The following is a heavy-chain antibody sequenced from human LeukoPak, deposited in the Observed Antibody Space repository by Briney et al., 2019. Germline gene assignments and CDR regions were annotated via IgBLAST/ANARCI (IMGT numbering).Heavy chain of an antibody. Sequence: GGSLRLSCAASGFPFSSYSMNWVRQAPGKGLEWVSYISASGSHIYYLDSVKGRFTVSRDNAMNSLFLQMDRPRAEDTAVYYCVRVKGTYFDFWGQGTLVTVPS. D-gene: IGHD1-1*01. CDR2: ISASGSHI. CDR1: GFPFSSYS. J-gene: IGHJ4*02. V-gene: IGHV3-48*01. CDR3: VRVKGTYFDF.